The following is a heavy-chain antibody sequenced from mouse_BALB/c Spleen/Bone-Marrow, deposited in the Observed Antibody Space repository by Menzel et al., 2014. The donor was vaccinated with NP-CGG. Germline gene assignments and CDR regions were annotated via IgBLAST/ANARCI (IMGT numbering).Heavy chain of an antibody. V-gene: IGHV14-3*02. D-gene: IGHD1-1*01. CDR1: GFNIKDTY. CDR2: IDPANGNT. J-gene: IGHJ3*01. Sequence: VQLKQSGADLVKPGASVKLSCTASGFNIKDTYMLWVKQRPERGLEWIGRIDPANGNTKYDPKFQGKATITADTSSNTAYLQLSSLTSEDTAVYYCARGDYYGGSFFAYWGQGTLVTVSA. CDR3: ARGDYYGGSFFAY.